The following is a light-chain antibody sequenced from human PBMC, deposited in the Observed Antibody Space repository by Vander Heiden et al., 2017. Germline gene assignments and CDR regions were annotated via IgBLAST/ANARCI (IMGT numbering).Light chain of an antibody. J-gene: IGLJ2*01. CDR2: QGS. V-gene: IGLV3-1*01. CDR3: QAWDSSTGV. CDR1: KLGDKY. Sequence: SYELTQPPSVSVSPGQTASITCPGDKLGDKYACWYQQKPGQSPVLVIYQGSKRTSGIPERFSGSNSGNTATLTISGTQAMDEAYYYCQAWDSSTGVFGGGTKLTVL.